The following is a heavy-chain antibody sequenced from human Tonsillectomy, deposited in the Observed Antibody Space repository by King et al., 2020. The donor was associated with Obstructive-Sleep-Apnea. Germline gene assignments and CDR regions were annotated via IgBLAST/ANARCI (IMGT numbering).Heavy chain of an antibody. Sequence: VQLVQSGAEVKKPGESLRISCKGSGHSLTSYWISWVRQMPGKGLEWMGRIDPSDSYTNYSPSFQGHVTISADKSISTAYLQWSSLKASDTAMYYCASVYGGYPFGSYYYYGMDVWGQGTTVTVSS. CDR2: IDPSDSYT. CDR1: GHSLTSYW. D-gene: IGHD5-12*01. V-gene: IGHV5-10-1*01. J-gene: IGHJ6*02. CDR3: ASVYGGYPFGSYYYYGMDV.